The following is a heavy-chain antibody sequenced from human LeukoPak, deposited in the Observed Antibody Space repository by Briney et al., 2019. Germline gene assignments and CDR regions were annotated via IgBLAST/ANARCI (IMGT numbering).Heavy chain of an antibody. CDR1: GFTFSSYA. CDR2: ISSSGSTI. Sequence: PGGSLRLSCAASGFTFSSYAMSWVRQAPGKGLEWVSYISSSGSTIYYADSVKGRFTISRDNAKNSLYLQMNSLRAEDTAVYYCARDDYEVPYGMDVWGQGTTVTVSS. D-gene: IGHD4-17*01. J-gene: IGHJ6*02. CDR3: ARDDYEVPYGMDV. V-gene: IGHV3-48*04.